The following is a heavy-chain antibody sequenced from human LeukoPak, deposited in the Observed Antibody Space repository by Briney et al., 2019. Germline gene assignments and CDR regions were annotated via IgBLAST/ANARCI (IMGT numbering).Heavy chain of an antibody. D-gene: IGHD6-6*01. Sequence: GGSLRPSCAASGFTSSSYAMHWVRQAPGKGLEWVAVISYDGSNKYYADSVKGRFTISRDNSKNTLYLQMNSLRAEDTAVYYCAKPPNPRTARDAFDIWGQGTMVTVSS. CDR1: GFTSSSYA. CDR3: AKPPNPRTARDAFDI. J-gene: IGHJ3*02. V-gene: IGHV3-30*18. CDR2: ISYDGSNK.